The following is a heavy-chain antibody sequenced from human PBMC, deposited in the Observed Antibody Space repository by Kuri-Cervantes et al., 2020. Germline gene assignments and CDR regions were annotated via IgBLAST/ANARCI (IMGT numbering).Heavy chain of an antibody. CDR2: IYSGGST. CDR1: GFTVSSNY. D-gene: IGHD5-18*01. Sequence: GESLKISCAASGFTVSSNYMSWVRQAPGKGLEWVSVIYSGGSTYYADSVKGRFTISRDNSKSTLYLQMNSLRAEDTAVYYCARDLGLVDTAWMDVWGQGTTVTVSS. V-gene: IGHV3-66*01. CDR3: ARDLGLVDTAWMDV. J-gene: IGHJ6*02.